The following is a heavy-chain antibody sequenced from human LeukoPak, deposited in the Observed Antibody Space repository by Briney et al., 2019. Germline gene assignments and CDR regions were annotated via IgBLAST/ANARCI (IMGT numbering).Heavy chain of an antibody. CDR2: IYYSGST. Sequence: SETLSLTCTVSGGSISSYYWSWIRQPPGKGLEWIGYIYYSGSTKYKPSLKSRVTISVDTSKNQFSLKLSSVTAADTAVYYCAGGRFLDAFDIWGQGTMVTVSS. V-gene: IGHV4-59*01. CDR3: AGGRFLDAFDI. J-gene: IGHJ3*02. D-gene: IGHD3-3*01. CDR1: GGSISSYY.